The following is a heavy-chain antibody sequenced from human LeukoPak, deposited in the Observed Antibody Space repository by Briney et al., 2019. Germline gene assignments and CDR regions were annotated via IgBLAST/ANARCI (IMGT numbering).Heavy chain of an antibody. CDR3: ARLTRRYYDSSGYSALDY. D-gene: IGHD3-22*01. V-gene: IGHV5-51*01. CDR2: IYPGDSDT. J-gene: IGHJ4*02. CDR1: GYKFTSYW. Sequence: GESLKISCKGSGYKFTSYWIGWVRQMPGKGLEWMGIIYPGDSDTRYSPSFQGQVTISADKSISTAYLQWSSLKASDTAMYYCARLTRRYYDSSGYSALDYWGQGTLVTVSS.